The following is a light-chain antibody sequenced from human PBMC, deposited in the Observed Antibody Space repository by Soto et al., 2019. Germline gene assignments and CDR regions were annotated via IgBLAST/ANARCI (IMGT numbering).Light chain of an antibody. CDR3: QQSYSSPVT. CDR1: QSIGKH. J-gene: IGKJ5*01. CDR2: AAS. V-gene: IGKV1-39*01. Sequence: DIQMTQSPSSVSASVGDRVTITCRASQSIGKHLNWYQQKPGKAPKFLIYAASSLQSGVPSRFSGSGSGTDFTLTVDSLQPEDFATYYCQQSYSSPVTFGQGTRLEIK.